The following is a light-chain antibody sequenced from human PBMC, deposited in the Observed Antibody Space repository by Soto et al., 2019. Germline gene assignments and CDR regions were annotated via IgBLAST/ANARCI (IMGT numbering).Light chain of an antibody. V-gene: IGKV3-20*01. J-gene: IGKJ5*01. CDR3: QQYGSSPPIT. Sequence: EIVLTQSPGTLSLSPGERATLSCRASQSVSSSYLAWYQQKPGQAPRLLIYGASSRATGIPDRFSGSGSGTDFTLTIGRLEPEDFAVYYCQQYGSSPPITFDQGTRLEIK. CDR1: QSVSSSY. CDR2: GAS.